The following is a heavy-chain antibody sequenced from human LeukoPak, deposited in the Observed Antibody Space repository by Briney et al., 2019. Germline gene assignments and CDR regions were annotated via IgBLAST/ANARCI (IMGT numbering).Heavy chain of an antibody. V-gene: IGHV6-1*01. J-gene: IGHJ4*02. CDR1: GDSVSSNSAS. D-gene: IGHD1-26*01. CDR2: TYYRSKWHN. CDR3: ARGWSLAFDY. Sequence: SQTLSLTCAISGDSVSSNSASWDWIRQSPSRGLEWLGRTYYRSKWHNDYAVSVKSRIIINPDTSKNQISLQLNSVTPEDTAVYYCARGWSLAFDYWGQGTLVTVSS.